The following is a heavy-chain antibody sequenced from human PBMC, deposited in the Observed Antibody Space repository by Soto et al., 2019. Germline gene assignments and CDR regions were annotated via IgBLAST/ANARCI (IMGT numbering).Heavy chain of an antibody. V-gene: IGHV2-5*02. CDR3: AHRGPRLRQFDY. J-gene: IGHJ4*02. CDR2: LYWDDDK. Sequence: QITLKESGATLVKPTQNLTLTCTFSGFSLSTSGVGVGWIRQPPGKALEWLALLYWDDDKRYSPSLKSRLTITKDTSKNQVVLTMTIMDPVDTATYYCAHRGPRLRQFDYWGQGTLDTVSS. D-gene: IGHD5-12*01. CDR1: GFSLSTSGVG.